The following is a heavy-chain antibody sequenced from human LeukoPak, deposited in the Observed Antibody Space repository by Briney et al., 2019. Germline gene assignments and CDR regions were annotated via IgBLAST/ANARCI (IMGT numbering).Heavy chain of an antibody. Sequence: GRSLRLSCAASGFTFSSYWMHWVRQAPGKGLVWVARINTDGSSTSYADSVKGRLTISRDNAKNTVYLQMNSLRAEDTAVYYCTRVVGAIEIDIWGQGTMVTVSS. V-gene: IGHV3-74*01. CDR1: GFTFSSYW. CDR3: TRVVGAIEIDI. CDR2: INTDGSST. J-gene: IGHJ3*02. D-gene: IGHD1-26*01.